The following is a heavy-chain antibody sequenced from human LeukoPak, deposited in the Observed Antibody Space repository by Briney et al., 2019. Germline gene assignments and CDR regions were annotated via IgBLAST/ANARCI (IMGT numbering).Heavy chain of an antibody. Sequence: SETLSLTCTVSGGSISGGDYYWSWIRQPPGKGLEWIGYIYYSGSTYYNPSLKSRVTISVDTSKNQFSLKLSSVTAADTAVYYCASTTIFGVVTDDNWFDPWGQGTLVTVSS. CDR3: ASTTIFGVVTDDNWFDP. CDR1: GGSISGGDYY. D-gene: IGHD3-3*01. V-gene: IGHV4-30-4*08. CDR2: IYYSGST. J-gene: IGHJ5*02.